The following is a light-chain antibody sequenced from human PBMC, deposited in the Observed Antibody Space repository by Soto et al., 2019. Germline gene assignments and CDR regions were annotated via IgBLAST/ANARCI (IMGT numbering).Light chain of an antibody. V-gene: IGKV1-33*01. J-gene: IGKJ3*01. CDR1: QDIRKY. CDR3: QHYDHLPPFT. Sequence: DIQMTQSPSSLSASVGDRLTITCQARQDIRKYLNWYQQKPGRAPKLLIYGASNLETGVPSRFSGSGYGTDFTFTISSLQPEDIATDYCQHYDHLPPFTFGPGTKVAIK. CDR2: GAS.